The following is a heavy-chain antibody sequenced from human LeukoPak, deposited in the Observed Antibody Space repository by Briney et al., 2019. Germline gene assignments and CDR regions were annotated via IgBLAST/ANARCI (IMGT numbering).Heavy chain of an antibody. V-gene: IGHV4-59*01. Sequence: PSETLSLTCTVSGGSISRYYWSWIRRPPGKGLEWIGYIDDSGNTNYNPSLKSQVTISVDKSKNQFSLKLSFVTAADAAMYYCARSDYHNSGSHTVFDAFDIWGQGTRVTVSS. D-gene: IGHD3-10*01. CDR1: GGSISRYY. CDR3: ARSDYHNSGSHTVFDAFDI. J-gene: IGHJ3*02. CDR2: IDDSGNT.